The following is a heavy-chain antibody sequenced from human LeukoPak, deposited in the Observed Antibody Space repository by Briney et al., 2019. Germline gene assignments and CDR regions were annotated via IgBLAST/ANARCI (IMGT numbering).Heavy chain of an antibody. CDR1: GFTFSSYS. J-gene: IGHJ4*02. D-gene: IGHD6-13*01. Sequence: PGGSLRLSCAASGFTFSSYSMNWVRQAPGKGLEYVSAIDSNGDNTYYANSVKGRFTISRDNSKNTLYLQMGSLRVEDMAIYYCTRISIAAPGVDYWGQGTLVTVYS. CDR3: TRISIAAPGVDY. V-gene: IGHV3-64*01. CDR2: IDSNGDNT.